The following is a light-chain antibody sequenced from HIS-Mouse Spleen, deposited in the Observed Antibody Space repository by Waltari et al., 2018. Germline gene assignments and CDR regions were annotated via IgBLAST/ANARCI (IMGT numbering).Light chain of an antibody. J-gene: IGKJ3*01. V-gene: IGKV2-28*01. CDR1: QSLLHSNGYNY. CDR2: LGS. Sequence: DIVMTQSPLSLPVTHGEPASITCRSSQSLLHSNGYNYLDWYLQKPGQSPQLLSYLGSNRASGVPDRFRGSGSGTDFTLKISRVEAEDVGVYYCMQALQTPFTFGPGTKVDIK. CDR3: MQALQTPFT.